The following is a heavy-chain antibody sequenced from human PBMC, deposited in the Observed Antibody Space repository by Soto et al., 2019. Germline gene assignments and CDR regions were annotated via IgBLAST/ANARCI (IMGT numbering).Heavy chain of an antibody. CDR3: AILMVGSSSYSFDY. V-gene: IGHV1-18*01. CDR2: ISAYNGNT. J-gene: IGHJ4*02. Sequence: ASVKVSCKASGYTFTSYGISWVRQAPGQGLEWMGWISAYNGNTNYAQKLQGRVTMTTDTSTSTAYMELRSLRSDDTAVYYCAILMVGSSSYSFDYWGKGTLVTVSS. D-gene: IGHD6-6*01. CDR1: GYTFTSYG.